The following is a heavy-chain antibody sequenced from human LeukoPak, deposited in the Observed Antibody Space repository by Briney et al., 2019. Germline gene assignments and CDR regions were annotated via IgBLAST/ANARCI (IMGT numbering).Heavy chain of an antibody. J-gene: IGHJ6*02. CDR3: ARVVYPYGIVVTAIIRTYYYYGMDV. V-gene: IGHV1-18*01. Sequence: GASVKVSCKASGYTFTSYGISWARQAPGQGLEWMGWISAYNGNTNYAQKLQGRVTMTTDTSTSTAYMELRSLRSDDTAVYYCARVVYPYGIVVTAIIRTYYYYGMDVWGQGTTVTVSS. D-gene: IGHD2-21*02. CDR2: ISAYNGNT. CDR1: GYTFTSYG.